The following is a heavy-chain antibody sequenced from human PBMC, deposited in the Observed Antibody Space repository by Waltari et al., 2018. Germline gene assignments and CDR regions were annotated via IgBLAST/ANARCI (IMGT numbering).Heavy chain of an antibody. V-gene: IGHV1-69-2*01. Sequence: EVQLVQSGAEVKKPGATVKISCKASGYTFTDYYMHWVQQAPGKGLEWMGRVDPEDGETIYAEKFQGRVTITADTSTDTAYMELSSLRSEDTAVYYCATADPSSYHYYYYYYMDVWGKGTTVTVSS. CDR2: VDPEDGET. CDR3: ATADPSSYHYYYYYYMDV. J-gene: IGHJ6*03. D-gene: IGHD1-26*01. CDR1: GYTFTDYY.